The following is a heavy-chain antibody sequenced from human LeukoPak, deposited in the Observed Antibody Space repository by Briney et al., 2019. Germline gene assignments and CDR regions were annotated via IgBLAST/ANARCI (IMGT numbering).Heavy chain of an antibody. V-gene: IGHV4-31*03. CDR1: GGSLTIGHYY. CDR2: IHPSGIT. J-gene: IGHJ4*02. Sequence: PSQTLSLTCTVSGGSLTIGHYYWTWIRQHPGKGLEWIGYIHPSGITDYNPSLQSRVTMSSDTSQNQFSLKLTSVTAADTAIYYCARGQDAFKTGYWGQGTLVTVSS. CDR3: ARGQDAFKTGY. D-gene: IGHD5-24*01.